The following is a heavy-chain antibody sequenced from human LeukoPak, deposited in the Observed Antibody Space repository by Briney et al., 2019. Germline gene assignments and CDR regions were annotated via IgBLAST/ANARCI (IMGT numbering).Heavy chain of an antibody. CDR2: ISGSGGST. CDR1: GFTFSSYA. CDR3: AKTWGLLHDAFDI. Sequence: GGSLRLSCAAYGFTFSSYAMSLVRQAPGKGLEWVSAISGSGGSTYYADSVKGRFTISRDNSKNTLYLQMNSLRAEDTAVYYCAKTWGLLHDAFDIWGQGTMVTVSS. D-gene: IGHD3-22*01. V-gene: IGHV3-23*01. J-gene: IGHJ3*02.